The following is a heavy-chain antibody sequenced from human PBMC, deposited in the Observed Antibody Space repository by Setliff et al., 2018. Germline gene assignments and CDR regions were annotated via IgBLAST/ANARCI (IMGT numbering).Heavy chain of an antibody. D-gene: IGHD3-22*01. CDR3: ARVHYETSTYSPTLFDH. CDR1: GFTFSSYS. V-gene: IGHV3-48*04. CDR2: ISSSSSTI. J-gene: IGHJ4*02. Sequence: GGSLRLSCAASGFTFSSYSMNWVRQAPGKGLEWVSYISSSSSTIYYADSMKGRLTISRDNSKNSVFLQMNSLRVEDTAVYYCARVHYETSTYSPTLFDHWGQGALVTVSS.